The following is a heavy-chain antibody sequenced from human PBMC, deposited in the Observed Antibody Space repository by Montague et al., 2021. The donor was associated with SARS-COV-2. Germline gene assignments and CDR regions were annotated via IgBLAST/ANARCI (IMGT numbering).Heavy chain of an antibody. CDR2: IYYSGST. D-gene: IGHD2-15*01. J-gene: IGHJ5*02. Sequence: SETLSLTCTVSGGSISSSSYYWGWIRQPPGKGLEWIGSIYYSGSTYYNPSLKSRVTISVDTSKNQFSLKLSSVTAADTAVYYCARHRIYCSGGSCYSGWFAPWGQGTLVTVSS. CDR3: ARHRIYCSGGSCYSGWFAP. V-gene: IGHV4-39*01. CDR1: GGSISSSSYY.